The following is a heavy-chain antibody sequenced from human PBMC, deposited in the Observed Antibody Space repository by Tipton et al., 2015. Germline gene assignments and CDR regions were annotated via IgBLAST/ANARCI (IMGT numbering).Heavy chain of an antibody. CDR3: ARTIPVAGTYGMDV. D-gene: IGHD6-19*01. CDR2: ISYDGSDK. CDR1: GFTLRTYA. Sequence: QVQLVQSGGGVVQPGRSLRLSCAASGFTLRTYAMHWVRQAPGKGLEWVALISYDGSDKYYADSVKGRFTISRDSSENTLYLQMNSLRAEDTAVYYCARTIPVAGTYGMDVWGQGTTVTVAS. V-gene: IGHV3-30*01. J-gene: IGHJ6*02.